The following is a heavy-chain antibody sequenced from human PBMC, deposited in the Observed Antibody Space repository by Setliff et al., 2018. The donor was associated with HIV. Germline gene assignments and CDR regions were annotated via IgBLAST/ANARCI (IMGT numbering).Heavy chain of an antibody. CDR3: VKAVAAPSWFDP. D-gene: IGHD2-15*01. Sequence: SETLSLTCTVSNASISSGGFYWSWVRQHPGKGLEWIGYIYYTGSTYYNPSLKSRVSMSVDTSKNQFSLKLTSVTAADTAVYYCVKAVAAPSWFDPWGQGTLVTVSS. J-gene: IGHJ5*02. CDR1: NASISSGGFY. V-gene: IGHV4-31*03. CDR2: IYYTGST.